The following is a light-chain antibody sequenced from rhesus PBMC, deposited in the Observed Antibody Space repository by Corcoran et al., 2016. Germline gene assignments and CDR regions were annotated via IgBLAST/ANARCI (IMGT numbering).Light chain of an antibody. CDR3: QQYSNWPLT. Sequence: EIVMTQSPATLSLSPGERATLSCRASQSVSTNLAWYQQKPGKTPSLFIYVASSRATGIPDRISGSGSGTDFTLTISSLGPEDFAVYYCQQYSNWPLTFGGGTKVEIK. J-gene: IGKJ4*01. CDR2: VAS. CDR1: QSVSTN. V-gene: IGKV3-42*03.